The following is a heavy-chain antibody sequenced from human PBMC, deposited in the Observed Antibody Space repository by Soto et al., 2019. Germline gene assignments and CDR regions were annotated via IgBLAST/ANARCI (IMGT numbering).Heavy chain of an antibody. V-gene: IGHV3-23*01. CDR3: AKNLVWGQLEL. J-gene: IGHJ4*02. D-gene: IGHD3-16*01. CDR1: GSTYNSA. Sequence: PGGSLRLSCVASGSTYNSAMTWVRQAPGKGLEWVSSISGSGSGTYYAESLKGRFTISRDNSRNTVYLQMTSLRVDDTAVYYGAKNLVWGQLELWGQGTLVTVSS. CDR2: ISGSGSGT.